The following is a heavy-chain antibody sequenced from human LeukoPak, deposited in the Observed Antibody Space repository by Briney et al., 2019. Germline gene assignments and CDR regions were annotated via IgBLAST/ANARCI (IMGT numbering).Heavy chain of an antibody. CDR1: GFXFSDNY. CDR2: ISNSGSYT. J-gene: IGHJ4*02. V-gene: IGHV3-11*05. Sequence: GGSLRLSCAASGFXFSDNYISWIRQAPGKGLEWVSYISNSGSYTNYPDSVKGRFTISRDNAKNSLYLQMNSLRDEDTAVYYCARARGAGPGGHFDYWSQGTLVTVSS. CDR3: ARARGAGPGGHFDY. D-gene: IGHD6-19*01.